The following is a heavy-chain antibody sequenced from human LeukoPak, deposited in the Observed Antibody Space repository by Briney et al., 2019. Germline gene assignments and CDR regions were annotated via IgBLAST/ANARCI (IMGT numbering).Heavy chain of an antibody. CDR1: GGTFSSYA. Sequence: PSASVKVSCKASGGTFSSYAISWVRQAPGQGLEWMGGIIPIFGTANYAQKFQGRVTITADESTSTAYMELSSLRSEDTAVYYCARAPDNYGIDEYWGQGTLVTVSS. CDR2: IIPIFGTA. J-gene: IGHJ4*02. V-gene: IGHV1-69*13. CDR3: ARAPDNYGIDEY. D-gene: IGHD5-24*01.